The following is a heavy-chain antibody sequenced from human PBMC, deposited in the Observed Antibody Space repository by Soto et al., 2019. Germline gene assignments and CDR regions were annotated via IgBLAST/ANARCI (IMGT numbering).Heavy chain of an antibody. CDR3: AKGRYDFWSPYYFDS. D-gene: IGHD3-3*01. Sequence: SLRLSCVGTGLNFDDFAMHWARQAPGKGLEWVSGITWSSRVLAYADSVKGRFTISRDNARNSLHLQMDSLRDEDTALYYCAKGRYDFWSPYYFDSWGQGTLVTVSS. V-gene: IGHV3-9*01. CDR1: GLNFDDFA. CDR2: ITWSSRVL. J-gene: IGHJ4*02.